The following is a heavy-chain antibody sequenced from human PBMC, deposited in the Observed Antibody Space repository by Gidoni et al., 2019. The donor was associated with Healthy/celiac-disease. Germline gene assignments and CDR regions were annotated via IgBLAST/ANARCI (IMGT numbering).Heavy chain of an antibody. D-gene: IGHD3-22*01. CDR1: GFTFSSYA. Sequence: EVQLVESGGGLVQPGGSLRLSCSASGFTFSSYAMHWVRQAPGKGLEYVSAIRSNGGSKYYADSVKGRFTSSRDNSKNTLYLQMSSLRAEDTAVYYCVKDGPYYYDSSGVRAFDIWGQGTMVTVSS. J-gene: IGHJ3*02. CDR2: IRSNGGSK. CDR3: VKDGPYYYDSSGVRAFDI. V-gene: IGHV3-64D*09.